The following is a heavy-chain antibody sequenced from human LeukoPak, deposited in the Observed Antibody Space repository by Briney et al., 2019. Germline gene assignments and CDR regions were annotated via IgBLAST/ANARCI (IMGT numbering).Heavy chain of an antibody. Sequence: PGGSLRLSCAASGFTFNNYGIHWVRQAPGKGLEWVAVISYDGRQNYYADSVKGRFTISRDNSKNTLYLQMNSLRDEDSAVYYCAGNPVRYYFDYWGQGTLVTVSS. D-gene: IGHD2-2*01. CDR2: ISYDGRQN. CDR3: AGNPVRYYFDY. V-gene: IGHV3-30*03. J-gene: IGHJ4*02. CDR1: GFTFNNYG.